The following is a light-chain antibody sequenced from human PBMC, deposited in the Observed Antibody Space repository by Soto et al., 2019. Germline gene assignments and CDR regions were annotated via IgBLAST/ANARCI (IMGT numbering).Light chain of an antibody. J-gene: IGLJ1*01. V-gene: IGLV2-14*01. Sequence: SALTQPASVSGSPGQSITISCTGTSSDVGRFNYVSWFQQHPGKVPKLIIYEVSIRPSGVSNRFSGSKSGNTASLTISGLQAEDEADYYCSSYTSSSTYVFGTGTKVTVL. CDR1: SSDVGRFNY. CDR3: SSYTSSSTYV. CDR2: EVS.